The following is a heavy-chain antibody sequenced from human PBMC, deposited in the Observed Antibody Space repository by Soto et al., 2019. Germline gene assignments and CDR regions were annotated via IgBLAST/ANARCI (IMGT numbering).Heavy chain of an antibody. CDR2: IYYSGST. J-gene: IGHJ4*02. CDR3: ARAGSSGYYDIDY. V-gene: IGHV4-39*07. CDR1: GGSISSSSYY. Sequence: SETLSLTCTVSGGSISSSSYYWGWIRQPPGKGLEWIGSIYYSGSTYYNPSLKSRVTISVDRSKNQFSLKLSSVTAADTAVYYCARAGSSGYYDIDYWGQGTLVTVS. D-gene: IGHD3-22*01.